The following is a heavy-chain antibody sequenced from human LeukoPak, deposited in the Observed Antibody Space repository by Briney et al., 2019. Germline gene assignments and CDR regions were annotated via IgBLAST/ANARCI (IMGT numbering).Heavy chain of an antibody. D-gene: IGHD5-18*01. V-gene: IGHV3-23*01. J-gene: IGHJ4*02. Sequence: GGSLRPSCAASGFSFSNYAMNWVRQAPGKGLEWVSGISGSGGRTYYADSVKGRFTISRDDSKNTLYLQMNSLRAEDTAVYYCAKDRRGYSYGYYFDYWGQGTLVTVSS. CDR2: ISGSGGRT. CDR3: AKDRRGYSYGYYFDY. CDR1: GFSFSNYA.